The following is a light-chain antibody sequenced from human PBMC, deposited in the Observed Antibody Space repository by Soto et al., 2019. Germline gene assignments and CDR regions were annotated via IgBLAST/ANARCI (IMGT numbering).Light chain of an antibody. CDR3: QQYYNWPRT. Sequence: EIVLTQSPGTLTLSPVERATLSCRASQTVSSNSLAWYQQKAGQAPRVLIFDVSTRATGIPDRFSGSGSGTDFTLTISRLEPEDFAVYYCQQYYNWPRTFGQGTKVDIK. J-gene: IGKJ1*01. V-gene: IGKV3-20*01. CDR1: QTVSSNS. CDR2: DVS.